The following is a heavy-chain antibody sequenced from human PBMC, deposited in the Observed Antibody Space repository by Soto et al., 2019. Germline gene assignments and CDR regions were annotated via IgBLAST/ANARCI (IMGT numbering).Heavy chain of an antibody. CDR2: INAGNGNT. Sequence: QVQLVQSGAEVKKPGASVKISCKASGYTFTNYAMHWVRQAPGQRLEWMGWINAGNGNTKYSQKFQGRVTITRDTPASTADMELSSLRAEDTAVYYCARSTGIAVWGDYWGQGTLVTVSS. J-gene: IGHJ4*02. D-gene: IGHD6-19*01. V-gene: IGHV1-3*01. CDR1: GYTFTNYA. CDR3: ARSTGIAVWGDY.